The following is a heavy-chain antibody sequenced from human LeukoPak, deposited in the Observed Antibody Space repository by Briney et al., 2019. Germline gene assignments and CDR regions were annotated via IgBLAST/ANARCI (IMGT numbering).Heavy chain of an antibody. CDR2: IKQDGTET. J-gene: IGHJ4*02. Sequence: PGGSLRLSCAASGFTFSGYWMSWVRQAPGKGLEWVANIKQDGTETYYVDSVKGRFTISRDNAKNSLYLQMNSLRAEDTAVYYCARERIFSYWGQGTLDTVSS. CDR3: ARERIFSY. V-gene: IGHV3-7*01. CDR1: GFTFSGYW.